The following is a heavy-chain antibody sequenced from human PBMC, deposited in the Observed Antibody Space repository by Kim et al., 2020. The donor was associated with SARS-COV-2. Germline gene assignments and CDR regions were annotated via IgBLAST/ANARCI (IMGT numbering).Heavy chain of an antibody. CDR3: AKEIAGGYCTGGTCYLRGLDY. D-gene: IGHD2-8*02. Sequence: GGSLRLSCAASGFTFSTYAMSWVRQAPGKGLEWVSAIGNSGAGTYYADSVKGRFTISRDNSKSTVFLQMNSLRDEDTALYYCAKEIAGGYCTGGTCYLRGLDYWGQGALVTVSS. V-gene: IGHV3-23*01. CDR1: GFTFSTYA. CDR2: IGNSGAGT. J-gene: IGHJ4*02.